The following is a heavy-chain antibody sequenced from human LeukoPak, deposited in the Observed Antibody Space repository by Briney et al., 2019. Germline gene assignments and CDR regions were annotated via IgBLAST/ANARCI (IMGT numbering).Heavy chain of an antibody. J-gene: IGHJ6*04. D-gene: IGHD3-9*01. CDR3: ARGGPAYYDILTGYYPYGMDV. CDR2: IRSSGSTI. V-gene: IGHV3-48*03. Sequence: GRSLRLSCAVSGFTFSSYEMNWVRQAPGKGLEGVSYIRSSGSTIYYADSVKGRFTISRDNAKNSLYLQMNSLRAEDTAVYYCARGGPAYYDILTGYYPYGMDVWGKGTTVTVSS. CDR1: GFTFSSYE.